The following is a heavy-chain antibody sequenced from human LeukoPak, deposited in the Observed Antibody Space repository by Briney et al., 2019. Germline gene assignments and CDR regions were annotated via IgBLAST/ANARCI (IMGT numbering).Heavy chain of an antibody. D-gene: IGHD3-22*01. J-gene: IGHJ3*02. Sequence: GESLKISCKGSGYSFTSYWIGWVRQMPGKGLEWMGIIYPGDSDTRYSPSFQGQVTISADKSISTAYLQWSSLKASDTAMYYCARQLPLHYYDSRGERAFDIWGQGTMVTVSS. CDR1: GYSFTSYW. CDR2: IYPGDSDT. CDR3: ARQLPLHYYDSRGERAFDI. V-gene: IGHV5-51*01.